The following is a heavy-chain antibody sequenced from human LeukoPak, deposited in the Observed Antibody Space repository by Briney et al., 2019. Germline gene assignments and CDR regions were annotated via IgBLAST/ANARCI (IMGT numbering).Heavy chain of an antibody. V-gene: IGHV3-48*03. CDR2: ISRRGSTI. D-gene: IGHD1-26*01. Sequence: GGPLRLSCAASRFTFSSYEMNGVRQAPGGGVEWVSYISRRGSTIYYADYVKGRFTISRDNAKTLLYLQMNSLRAEDTAVYYCASDGLLDVGAFHYFDCWGQGTLVTVCS. J-gene: IGHJ4*02. CDR3: ASDGLLDVGAFHYFDC. CDR1: RFTFSSYE.